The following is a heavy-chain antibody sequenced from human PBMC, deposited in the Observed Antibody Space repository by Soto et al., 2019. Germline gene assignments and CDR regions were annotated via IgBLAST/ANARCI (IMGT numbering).Heavy chain of an antibody. D-gene: IGHD3-10*01. CDR2: IIPMFGTP. V-gene: IGHV1-69*01. CDR1: GGTFSSYT. CDR3: ARGSGSYPTPFDY. Sequence: QVQLVQSGAEVKKRGSSVKVSCKASGGTFSSYTVTWVRQAPGQGLEWMGGIIPMFGTPNYAQKFQGRVTITADEATSTAYMEVSSLRSEDTAVYYCARGSGSYPTPFDYWGQGTLVTVSS. J-gene: IGHJ4*02.